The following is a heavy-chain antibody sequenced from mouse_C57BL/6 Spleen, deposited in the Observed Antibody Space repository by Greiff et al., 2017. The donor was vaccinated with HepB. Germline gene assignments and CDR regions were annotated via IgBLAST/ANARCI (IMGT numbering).Heavy chain of an antibody. CDR1: GYAFSSSW. CDR2: IYPGDGDT. Sequence: QVQLKESGPELVKPGASVKISCKASGYAFSSSWMNWVKQRPGKGLEWIGRIYPGDGDTNYNGKFKGKATLTADKSSSTAYMQLSSLTSEDSAVYFCARSDYEASYYAMDYWGQGTSATVSS. V-gene: IGHV1-82*01. J-gene: IGHJ4*01. D-gene: IGHD2-4*01. CDR3: ARSDYEASYYAMDY.